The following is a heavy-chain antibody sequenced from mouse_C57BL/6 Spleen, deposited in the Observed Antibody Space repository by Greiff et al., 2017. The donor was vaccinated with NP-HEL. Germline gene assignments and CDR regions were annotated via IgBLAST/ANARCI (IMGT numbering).Heavy chain of an antibody. J-gene: IGHJ3*01. D-gene: IGHD1-1*01. CDR2: IRNKANNHAT. Sequence: EVQGVESGGGLVQPGGSMKLSCAASGFTFSDAWMDWVRQSPEKGLEWVAEIRNKANNHATYYAESVKGRFTISRDDSKSSVYLQMNSLRAEDTGIYYCTRGALRSPAWFAYWGQGTLVTVSA. V-gene: IGHV6-6*01. CDR1: GFTFSDAW. CDR3: TRGALRSPAWFAY.